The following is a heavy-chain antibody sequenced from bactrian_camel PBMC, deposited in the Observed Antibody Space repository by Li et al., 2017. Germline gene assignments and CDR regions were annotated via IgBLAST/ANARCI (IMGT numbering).Heavy chain of an antibody. Sequence: VQLVESGGGLVQPGGSLRLSCVVSGILFSAADMSWVRQAPGKGLEWVSSLNSDGSDTDYADSVKGRFTTSRDNAKNTVYLQMNSLKSEDTALYYCAARSVGWCPPFEHWLGKRAYTPGGYFANWGQGTQVTVS. J-gene: IGHJ6*01. CDR2: LNSDGSDT. D-gene: IGHD1*01. CDR1: GILFSAAD. V-gene: IGHV3S40*01. CDR3: AARSVGWCPPFEHWLGKRAYTPGGYFAN.